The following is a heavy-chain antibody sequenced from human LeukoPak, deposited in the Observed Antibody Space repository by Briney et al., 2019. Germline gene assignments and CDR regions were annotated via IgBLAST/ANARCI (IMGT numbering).Heavy chain of an antibody. Sequence: GGSLRLSCAASGFTFDDYAMHWVRQAPGKGLEWVSVIYSGGSTYYADSVKGRFTISRDNSKNTLYLQMNSLRAEDTAVYYCFGELSLLDYWGQGTLVTVSS. CDR2: IYSGGST. V-gene: IGHV3-66*01. D-gene: IGHD3-16*01. CDR3: FGELSLLDY. CDR1: GFTFDDYA. J-gene: IGHJ4*02.